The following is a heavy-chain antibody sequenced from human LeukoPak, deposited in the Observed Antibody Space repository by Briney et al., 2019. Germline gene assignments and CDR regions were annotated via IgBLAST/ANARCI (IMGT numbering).Heavy chain of an antibody. CDR2: LSWDGGTK. CDR3: GKDISRRGMAVAED. CDR1: GFTFSNTW. D-gene: IGHD6-19*01. J-gene: IGHJ4*02. V-gene: IGHV3-43*01. Sequence: GGSLRLSCAASGFTFSNTWMSWVRQAPGKGLEWVSLLSWDGGTKSYADSVKGRFTVSRDINKSSLYLKMTSLRTDDTAFYYCGKDISRRGMAVAEDWGRGTLVTVSS.